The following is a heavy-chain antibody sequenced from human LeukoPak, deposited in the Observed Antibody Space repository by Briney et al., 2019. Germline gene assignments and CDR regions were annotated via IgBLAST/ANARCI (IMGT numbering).Heavy chain of an antibody. D-gene: IGHD1-26*01. CDR1: GFTFRSYG. CDR2: IWYDGSNK. CDR3: AKSAVGATYYYYYMDV. Sequence: GGSLRLSCAASGFTFRSYGMHWVRQAPGKGLEWVAFIWYDGSNKYYADSVKGRFTISRDNSKNTLYLQMNSLRVEDTAVYYCAKSAVGATYYYYYMDVWGKGTTVTVSS. V-gene: IGHV3-30*02. J-gene: IGHJ6*03.